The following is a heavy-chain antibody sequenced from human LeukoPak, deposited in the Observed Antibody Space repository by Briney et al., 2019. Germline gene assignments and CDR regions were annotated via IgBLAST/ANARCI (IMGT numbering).Heavy chain of an antibody. CDR2: ISWNSGTI. D-gene: IGHD2-15*01. CDR3: VKGAAYHLGDAFDI. CDR1: GFTFDDYV. Sequence: GGSLRLSCSASGFTFDDYVMNWVRQAPGKGLEWVSGISWNSGTIGYADSVKGRFTISRDNAKNSLYLQMNSLRAEDTALYYCVKGAAYHLGDAFDIWGQGTMVTVSS. V-gene: IGHV3-9*01. J-gene: IGHJ3*02.